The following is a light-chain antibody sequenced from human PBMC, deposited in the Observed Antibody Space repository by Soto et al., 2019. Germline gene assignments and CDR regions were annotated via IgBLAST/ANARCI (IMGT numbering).Light chain of an antibody. Sequence: EIVLTQSPGTLSLSPGERATLSCRASQSVSRSYLAWYQQKPGQAPRLLIYGASSRATGIPDRFSGSGSGTDFTLTISRLEPEAFAVYSCQQYGSSFWTFGQSTKVEIK. CDR2: GAS. J-gene: IGKJ1*01. CDR1: QSVSRSY. V-gene: IGKV3-20*01. CDR3: QQYGSSFWT.